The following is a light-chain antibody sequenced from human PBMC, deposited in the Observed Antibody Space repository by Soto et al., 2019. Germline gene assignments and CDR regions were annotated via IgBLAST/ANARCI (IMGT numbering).Light chain of an antibody. Sequence: DIQMTQSPSTLSASVGDRVTITCRASQSISSWLAWYQQKPGKAPKLLIYDASRLESGVPSRFSGSGSGTECTLTISSRQPDDFATYYCQQYNSYSYTVGQGTKLEI. J-gene: IGKJ2*01. CDR1: QSISSW. CDR2: DAS. CDR3: QQYNSYSYT. V-gene: IGKV1-5*01.